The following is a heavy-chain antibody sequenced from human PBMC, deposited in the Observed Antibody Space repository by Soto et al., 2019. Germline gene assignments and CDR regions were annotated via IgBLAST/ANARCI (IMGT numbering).Heavy chain of an antibody. V-gene: IGHV3-23*01. CDR3: AKSHCSGGSCYDLGYFDY. CDR2: ISGSGGST. CDR1: GFTLSSYA. D-gene: IGHD2-15*01. J-gene: IGHJ4*02. Sequence: PVGSLRLSCAASGFTLSSYAMSWFRQAPLNGLEWVSAISGSGGSTYYADSVKGRFTISRDNSKNTLYLQMNSLRAEDTAVYYCAKSHCSGGSCYDLGYFDYWGQGTLVTVSS.